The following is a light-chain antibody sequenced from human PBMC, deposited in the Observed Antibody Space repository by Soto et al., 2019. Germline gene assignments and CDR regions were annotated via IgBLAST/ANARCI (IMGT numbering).Light chain of an antibody. CDR1: SSDVGAYNY. V-gene: IGLV2-14*03. Sequence: QSVLTQPASVSGSPGQSIAISCTGTSSDVGAYNYVSWYQQYPGQAPKLMIYDVTSRPSGVSDRFSGSKSGNTASLTISGLQAEDEVDYYCSSYTTSNTYVFGAGTKVTVL. J-gene: IGLJ1*01. CDR2: DVT. CDR3: SSYTTSNTYV.